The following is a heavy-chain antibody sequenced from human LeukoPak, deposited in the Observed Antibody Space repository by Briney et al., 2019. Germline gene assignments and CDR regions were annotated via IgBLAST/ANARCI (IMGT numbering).Heavy chain of an antibody. CDR2: INRDGTGT. D-gene: IGHD5-18*01. J-gene: IGHJ4*02. V-gene: IGHV3-74*01. CDR3: AKGLVDTAAD. CDR1: GFIFSDYW. Sequence: GGSLRLSCAPSGFIFSDYWLHWVRQTPGQGLVWVAAINRDGTGTSHADSVRGRFTVSRDNAKNSLYLQMNSLRAEDTAVYYCAKGLVDTAADWGQGTLVTVSS.